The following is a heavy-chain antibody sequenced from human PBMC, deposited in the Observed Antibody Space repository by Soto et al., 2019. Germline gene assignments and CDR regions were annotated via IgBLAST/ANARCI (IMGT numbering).Heavy chain of an antibody. V-gene: IGHV3-7*01. CDR1: GFTFSSYW. J-gene: IGHJ4*02. D-gene: IGHD4-17*01. Sequence: GGSLRLSCAASGFTFSSYWMSWVRQAPGKGLEWVANIKQDGSEKYYVDSVKGRFTISRDNAKNSLYLQMNSLRAEDTAVYYCARDVWAVGASYGDYVLRYFDYWGQGTLVTVSS. CDR2: IKQDGSEK. CDR3: ARDVWAVGASYGDYVLRYFDY.